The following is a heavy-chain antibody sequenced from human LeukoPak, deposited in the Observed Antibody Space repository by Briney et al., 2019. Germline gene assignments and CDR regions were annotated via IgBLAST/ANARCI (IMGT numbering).Heavy chain of an antibody. CDR2: IYSDGST. V-gene: IGHV3-53*01. Sequence: GSLRLSCAAAGFTVSSNFMMWVRQAPGKGLEWVSFIYSDGSTYYADSVKGRFTISRDTFRNTLYLQMNNLRAEDTAVYYCASYFGRSWGQGTLVTVSS. CDR3: ASYFGRS. J-gene: IGHJ5*02. D-gene: IGHD3-10*01. CDR1: GFTVSSNF.